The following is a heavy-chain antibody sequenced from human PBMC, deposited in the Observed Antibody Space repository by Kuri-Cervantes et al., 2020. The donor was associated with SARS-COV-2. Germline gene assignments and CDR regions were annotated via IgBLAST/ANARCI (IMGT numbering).Heavy chain of an antibody. CDR3: ARDRVVPGDYYYYGMDV. Sequence: SVKVSCKASGGTFSSYAISWVRQAPGQGLEWMGGIIPIFGTANYAQKFQGRVTVTADESTSTAYMELSSLRSEDTAVYYCARDRVVPGDYYYYGMDVWGQGTTVTVSS. V-gene: IGHV1-69*13. D-gene: IGHD2-15*01. J-gene: IGHJ6*02. CDR2: IIPIFGTA. CDR1: GGTFSSYA.